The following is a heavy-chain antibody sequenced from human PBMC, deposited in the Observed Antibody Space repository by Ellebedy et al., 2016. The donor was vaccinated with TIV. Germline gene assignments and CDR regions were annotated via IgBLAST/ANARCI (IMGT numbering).Heavy chain of an antibody. V-gene: IGHV3-33*08. Sequence: PGGSLRLSCAASGFTFSSYGMHWVRQAPGKGLEWVAVIWYDGSNKYYADSVKGRFTISRDNSKNTVYLQMNSLRAEDTAEYYCARGRYDYVWGSYRLLDYWGQGTLVTVSS. J-gene: IGHJ4*02. CDR3: ARGRYDYVWGSYRLLDY. CDR1: GFTFSSYG. D-gene: IGHD3-16*02. CDR2: IWYDGSNK.